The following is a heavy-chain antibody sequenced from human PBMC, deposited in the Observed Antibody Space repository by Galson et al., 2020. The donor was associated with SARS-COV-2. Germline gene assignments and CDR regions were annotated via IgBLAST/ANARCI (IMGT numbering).Heavy chain of an antibody. D-gene: IGHD3-10*01. CDR3: SADGSGSTYYYGMDV. CDR1: GGSISSGSYY. J-gene: IGHJ6*02. CDR2: IYTSGST. Sequence: SETLSLTCTVSGGSISSGSYYWSWIRQPAGKGLEWIGRIYTSGSTNYNPSLKSRVTISVDTSKNQFSLKLSSVTAADTAVYYCSADGSGSTYYYGMDVWGQGTTVTVSS. V-gene: IGHV4-61*02.